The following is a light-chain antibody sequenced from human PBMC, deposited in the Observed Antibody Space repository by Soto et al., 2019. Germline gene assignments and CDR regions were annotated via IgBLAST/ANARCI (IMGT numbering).Light chain of an antibody. CDR2: NVS. CDR1: QSLVYSDGNTY. CDR3: MRGTQGPLT. V-gene: IGKV2-30*01. J-gene: IGKJ4*01. Sequence: DVVMTQSPFSLTVTLGQPASISCRSSQSLVYSDGNTYLNWFQQRPGQSPRRLIYNVSKRDSGVPDRFSGSGSGTDITLNVSRVEAEDVGGYYCMRGTQGPLTFGGGTKVEIK.